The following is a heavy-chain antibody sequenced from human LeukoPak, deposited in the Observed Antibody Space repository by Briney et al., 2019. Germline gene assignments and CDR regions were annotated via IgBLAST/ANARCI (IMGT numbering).Heavy chain of an antibody. CDR1: GGSISSYY. D-gene: IGHD3-22*01. CDR3: ARDLRDSSGYYFWFDP. J-gene: IGHJ5*02. Sequence: PSETLSLTCTVSGGSISSYYWSWIRQPAGKGLEWIGRIYTSGSTNYNPSLKSRVTMSVDTSKNQFSLKLSSVPAADAAVYYCARDLRDSSGYYFWFDPWGQGTLVTVSS. CDR2: IYTSGST. V-gene: IGHV4-4*07.